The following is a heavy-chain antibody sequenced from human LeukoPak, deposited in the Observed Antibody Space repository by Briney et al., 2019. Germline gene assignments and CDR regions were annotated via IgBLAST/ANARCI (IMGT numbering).Heavy chain of an antibody. CDR1: GFTFSSYG. CDR3: ARVFYDSSGYYWSGFNYYYMDV. Sequence: GGSLRLSCAASGFTFSSYGMHWVRQAPGKGLEWVAVISYDGSNINYAESVKGRFTISRDNSKNTLYLQMNSLRAEDTAVYYCARVFYDSSGYYWSGFNYYYMDVWGKGTTVTISS. V-gene: IGHV3-30*03. CDR2: ISYDGSNI. D-gene: IGHD3-22*01. J-gene: IGHJ6*03.